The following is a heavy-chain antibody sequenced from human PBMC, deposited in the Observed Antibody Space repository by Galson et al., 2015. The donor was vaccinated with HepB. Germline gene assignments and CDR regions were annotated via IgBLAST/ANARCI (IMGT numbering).Heavy chain of an antibody. CDR2: IKQDGSEK. J-gene: IGHJ6*02. D-gene: IGHD2-8*01. Sequence: SLRLSCAASEFIFSSYWMSWVRQAPGKGLEWVANIKQDGSEKYYVDSVKGRFTISRDNARNSLYLQMNSLRAEDTAVYYCARYGYSHGMDVWGQGTTVTVS. CDR3: ARYGYSHGMDV. CDR1: EFIFSSYW. V-gene: IGHV3-7*03.